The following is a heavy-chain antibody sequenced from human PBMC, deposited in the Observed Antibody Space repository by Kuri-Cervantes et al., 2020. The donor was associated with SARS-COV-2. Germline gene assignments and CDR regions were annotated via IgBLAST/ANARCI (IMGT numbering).Heavy chain of an antibody. J-gene: IGHJ4*02. V-gene: IGHV4-38-2*02. CDR1: GYSISSGYY. CDR2: IYHSGST. D-gene: IGHD4/OR15-4a*01. Sequence: GSLRLSCAVSGYSISSGYYWGWIRQPPGKGLEWIGSIYHSGSTYYNPSLKSRVTISVDTSKNQFSLKLSSVTAADTAVYYCARDMWSVGATPLDYWGQGTLVTVSS. CDR3: ARDMWSVGATPLDY.